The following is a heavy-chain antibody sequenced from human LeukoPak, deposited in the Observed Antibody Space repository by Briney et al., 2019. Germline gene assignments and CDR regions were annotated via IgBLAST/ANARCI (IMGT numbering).Heavy chain of an antibody. V-gene: IGHV3-21*01. CDR1: GFTFSSYS. D-gene: IGHD4-17*01. CDR2: ISSSSSYI. J-gene: IGHJ4*02. CDR3: ARTGDYLYYFDY. Sequence: PGGSLRLSCAPSGFTFSSYSMNWVRQAPGKGLEWVSSISSSSSYIYYADSVKGRFTISRDNAKNSLYLQMNSLRAEDTAVYYCARTGDYLYYFDYWGQGTLVTVSS.